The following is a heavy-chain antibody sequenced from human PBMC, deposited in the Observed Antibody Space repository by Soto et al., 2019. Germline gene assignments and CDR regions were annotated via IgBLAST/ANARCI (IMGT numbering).Heavy chain of an antibody. D-gene: IGHD6-13*01. CDR1: GFTFSSYW. V-gene: IGHV3-74*01. J-gene: IGHJ5*02. CDR3: ARDRDIAVTGTGWFDP. Sequence: EVQLVESGGGLVQPGGSLRLSCAASGFTFSSYWMHWVRQAPGKGLVWVSRINSDGSSTNYADSVKGRFTISRDNAKNTMYLQMNSLSAEDTAVYYCARDRDIAVTGTGWFDPWGQGTLVTVSS. CDR2: INSDGSST.